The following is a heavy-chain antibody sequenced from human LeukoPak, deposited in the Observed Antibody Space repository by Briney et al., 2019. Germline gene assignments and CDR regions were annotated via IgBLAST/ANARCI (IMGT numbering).Heavy chain of an antibody. Sequence: SETLSLTCTVSGYSISSGYYWGWIRPPPGKGLEWIGSIYHSGSTYYNPSLKSRVTISVDTSKNQFSLKLSSVTAADTAVYYCARDIYSYGYVRDYWGQGTLVTVSS. D-gene: IGHD5-18*01. CDR3: ARDIYSYGYVRDY. V-gene: IGHV4-38-2*02. CDR2: IYHSGST. CDR1: GYSISSGYY. J-gene: IGHJ4*02.